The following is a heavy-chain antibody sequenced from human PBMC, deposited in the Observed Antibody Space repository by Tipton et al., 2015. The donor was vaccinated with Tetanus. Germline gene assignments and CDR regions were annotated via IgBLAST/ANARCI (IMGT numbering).Heavy chain of an antibody. CDR2: IFSGGTT. D-gene: IGHD1-20*01. V-gene: IGHV4-31*03. CDR3: ARDRITGPTGRYYAMDV. J-gene: IGHJ6*01. CDR1: GDSISSGGYY. Sequence: TLSLTCTVAGDSISSGGYYWNWVRPNPGKGLEWLGYIFSGGTTFSSPSLNGRVSMSLDTSKNLLALRLASVTAADTAVYYCARDRITGPTGRYYAMDVWGQGTTVTVSS.